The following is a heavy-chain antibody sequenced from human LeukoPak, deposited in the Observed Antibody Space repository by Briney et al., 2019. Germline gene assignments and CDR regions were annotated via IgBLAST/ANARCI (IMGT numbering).Heavy chain of an antibody. J-gene: IGHJ5*02. D-gene: IGHD3-10*01. Sequence: PSETLSLTCAVYGGSFSGHSWSWIRQPPGKGLEWIGEVIHGRSTNYNPSLKSRVIISLDTSKNQFSLKLNSVTAADTAVYYCAREGLWFGELLFNWFDPWGQGTLVTVSS. CDR2: VIHGRST. V-gene: IGHV4-34*12. CDR1: GGSFSGHS. CDR3: AREGLWFGELLFNWFDP.